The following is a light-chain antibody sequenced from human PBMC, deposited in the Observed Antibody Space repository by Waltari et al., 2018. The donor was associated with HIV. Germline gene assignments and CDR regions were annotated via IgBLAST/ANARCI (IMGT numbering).Light chain of an antibody. J-gene: IGLJ1*01. CDR2: EVS. CDR1: SSDVGSYNL. V-gene: IGLV2-23*02. CDR3: CSYAGSSTWV. Sequence: QSALTQPASVSGSPGQSITIPCTGTSSDVGSYNLGSWYQQHPGKAPKLMIYEVSKRPSGVSNRFSGSKSGNTASLTISGLQAEDEADYYCCSYAGSSTWVFGTGTKVTVL.